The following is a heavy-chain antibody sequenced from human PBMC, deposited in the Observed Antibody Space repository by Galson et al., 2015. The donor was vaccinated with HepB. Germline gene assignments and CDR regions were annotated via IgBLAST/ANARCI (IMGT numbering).Heavy chain of an antibody. CDR2: ISAYNGNT. D-gene: IGHD2-2*02. V-gene: IGHV1-18*04. Sequence: SVKVSCKASGYTFTSYGISWVRQAPGQGLEWMGWISAYNGNTNYAQKLQGRVTMTTDTSTSTAYMELRSLRSDDTAVYYCARDGAVGYCSSTSCYTGGGYYYGMDVWGQGTTVTVSS. CDR3: ARDGAVGYCSSTSCYTGGGYYYGMDV. J-gene: IGHJ6*02. CDR1: GYTFTSYG.